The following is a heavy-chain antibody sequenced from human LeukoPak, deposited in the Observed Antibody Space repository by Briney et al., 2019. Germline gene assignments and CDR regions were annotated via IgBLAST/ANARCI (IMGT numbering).Heavy chain of an antibody. CDR1: GGSISRYH. Sequence: SETLSLTCTVSGGSISRYHWGWIRQPPGKGLEWIGFIYYSGSANYNPSLESRVTISLDTSKDQFSLKLSSVTAADTAVYYCARDGAVAGGGRWFDPWGQGTLVTVSS. CDR2: IYYSGSA. CDR3: ARDGAVAGGGRWFDP. V-gene: IGHV4-59*01. J-gene: IGHJ5*02. D-gene: IGHD6-19*01.